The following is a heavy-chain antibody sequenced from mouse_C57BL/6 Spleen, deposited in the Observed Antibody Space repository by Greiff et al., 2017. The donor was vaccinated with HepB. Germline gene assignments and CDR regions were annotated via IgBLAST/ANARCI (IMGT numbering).Heavy chain of an antibody. J-gene: IGHJ2*01. CDR2: IYPGDGDT. D-gene: IGHD1-1*02. CDR3: ARRRRITIDGYFDY. CDR1: GYAFSSSW. V-gene: IGHV1-82*01. Sequence: VQLQQSGPELVKPGASVKISCKASGYAFSSSWMNWVKQRPGKGLEWIGRIYPGDGDTNYNGKFKGKATLTADKSSSTAYMQLSSLTSEDSAVYFCARRRRITIDGYFDYWGQSTTLTVSS.